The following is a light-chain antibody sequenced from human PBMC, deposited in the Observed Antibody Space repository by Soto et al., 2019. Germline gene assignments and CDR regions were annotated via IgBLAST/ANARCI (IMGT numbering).Light chain of an antibody. Sequence: EIVMTQSPATLSVSPGERATLSCRASQSVSSNLAWYQQKPGQAPRLLISGASTRATGIPARFSGSGSGTEFTLTISILQSEDFAVYYCQQYNNWPSLFTFGPGTKVDIK. CDR2: GAS. J-gene: IGKJ3*01. V-gene: IGKV3-15*01. CDR1: QSVSSN. CDR3: QQYNNWPSLFT.